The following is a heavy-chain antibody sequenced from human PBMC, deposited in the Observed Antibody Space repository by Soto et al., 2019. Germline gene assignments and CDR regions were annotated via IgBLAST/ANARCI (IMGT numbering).Heavy chain of an antibody. Sequence: SETLSLICAVYGGSFSGYYWSWIRQPPGKGLEWIGEINHSGSTNYNPSLKSRVTISVDTSKNQFSLKLSSVTAADTAVYYCWAIGITGTTGDYWGQGTLVTV. CDR1: GGSFSGYY. J-gene: IGHJ4*02. V-gene: IGHV4-34*01. CDR3: WAIGITGTTGDY. D-gene: IGHD1-7*01. CDR2: INHSGST.